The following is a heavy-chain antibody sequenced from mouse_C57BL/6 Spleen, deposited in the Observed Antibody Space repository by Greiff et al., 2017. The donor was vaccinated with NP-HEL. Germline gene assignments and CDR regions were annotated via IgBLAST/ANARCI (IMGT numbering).Heavy chain of an antibody. D-gene: IGHD1-1*01. CDR1: GYTFTSYW. Sequence: QVQLKQSGAELAKPGASVKLSCKASGYTFTSYWMHWVKQRPGQGLEWIGYINPSSGYTKYNQKFKDKATLTADKSSSTAYMQLSSLTYEDSAVYYCARGKFITTEGFDYWGQGTTLTVSS. V-gene: IGHV1-7*01. CDR2: INPSSGYT. J-gene: IGHJ2*01. CDR3: ARGKFITTEGFDY.